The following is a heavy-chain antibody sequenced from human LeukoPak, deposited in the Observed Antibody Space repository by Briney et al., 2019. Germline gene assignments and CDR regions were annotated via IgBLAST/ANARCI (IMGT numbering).Heavy chain of an antibody. CDR2: IYTSGST. CDR3: AGEYYYDSSGYYR. D-gene: IGHD3-22*01. J-gene: IGHJ4*02. V-gene: IGHV4-4*07. Sequence: SETLTLTCTVSGGSISSYYWSWIRQPAGKGLEWIGRIYTSGSTNYNPSLKSRVTMSVDTSKNQFSLKLSSVTAADTAVYYCAGEYYYDSSGYYRWGQGTLVTVS. CDR1: GGSISSYY.